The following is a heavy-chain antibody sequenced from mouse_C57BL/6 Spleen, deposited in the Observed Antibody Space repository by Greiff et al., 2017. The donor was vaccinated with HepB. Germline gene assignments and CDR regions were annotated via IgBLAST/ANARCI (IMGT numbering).Heavy chain of an antibody. CDR3: ARGDYLYYFDY. V-gene: IGHV1-52*01. J-gene: IGHJ2*01. CDR2: IDPSDSET. D-gene: IGHD2-4*01. CDR1: GYTFTSYW. Sequence: QVQLQQPGAELVRPGSSVKLSCKASGYTFTSYWMHWVKQRPIQGLEWIGNIDPSDSETHYNQKFKDKATLTVDKSSSTAYMQLSSLTSEDSAVYYCARGDYLYYFDYWGQGTTFTVSS.